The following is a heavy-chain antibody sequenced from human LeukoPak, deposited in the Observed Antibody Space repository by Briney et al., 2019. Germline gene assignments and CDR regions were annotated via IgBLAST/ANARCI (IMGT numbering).Heavy chain of an antibody. J-gene: IGHJ5*02. D-gene: IGHD1-26*01. V-gene: IGHV4-4*07. CDR3: ARDPVVGATNWFDP. Sequence: SETLSLTCTASGGSITTYYWNWFRQPAGKGLEWIGRIYTSGSTNYNPSLKSRVTMSVDTSKNQFSLKLSSVTAADTAVYYCARDPVVGATNWFDPWGQGTLVTVSS. CDR2: IYTSGST. CDR1: GGSITTYY.